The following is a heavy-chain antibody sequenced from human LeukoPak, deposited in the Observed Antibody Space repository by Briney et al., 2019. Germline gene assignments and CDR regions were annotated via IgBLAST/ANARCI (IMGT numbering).Heavy chain of an antibody. CDR1: GXTFSNYN. Sequence: TGGSLRLSCAASGXTFSNYNMNWVRQAPGKGLEWVSSISSSSSYIYYADSVKGRFTISRDNAKNPLYLQMNSLRAEDTAVYYCARGYSSGFDYWGQGTLVTVSS. J-gene: IGHJ4*02. CDR3: ARGYSSGFDY. CDR2: ISSSSSYI. D-gene: IGHD6-19*01. V-gene: IGHV3-21*01.